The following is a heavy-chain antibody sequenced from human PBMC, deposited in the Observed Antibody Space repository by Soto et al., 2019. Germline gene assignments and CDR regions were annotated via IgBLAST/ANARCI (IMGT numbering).Heavy chain of an antibody. CDR3: ATGGSGYFRY. CDR1: GFTFSTYW. J-gene: IGHJ4*02. V-gene: IGHV3-74*01. D-gene: IGHD3-22*01. CDR2: IKTDGSYT. Sequence: EVQLVESGGGLVQPGGSLRLSCAASGFTFSTYWMHWVRQAPGKGLEWVSRIKTDGSYTNYADSVKGRFTISRDNAKNTLSLQMDSLGAEDTAVYLCATGGSGYFRYWGQGTLVTVSS.